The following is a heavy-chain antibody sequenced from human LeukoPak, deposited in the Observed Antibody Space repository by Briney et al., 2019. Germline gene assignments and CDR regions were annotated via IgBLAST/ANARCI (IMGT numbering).Heavy chain of an antibody. V-gene: IGHV4-59*01. J-gene: IGHJ5*02. CDR3: ARHLPRRRDYDSSGYYYYPWFDP. CDR2: IYYSGST. Sequence: SETLSLTCTVSGGSISSYYWSWIRQPPGKGLEWTGYIYYSGSTNYNPSLKSRVTISVDTSKNQFSLKLSSVTAADTAVYYCARHLPRRRDYDSSGYYYYPWFDPWGQGTLVTVSS. CDR1: GGSISSYY. D-gene: IGHD3-22*01.